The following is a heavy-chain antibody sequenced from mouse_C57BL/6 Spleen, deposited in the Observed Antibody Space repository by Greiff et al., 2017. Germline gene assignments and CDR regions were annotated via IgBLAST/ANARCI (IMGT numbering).Heavy chain of an antibody. J-gene: IGHJ4*01. CDR3: ATKSLTTGGAMDY. CDR2: IHPSDSDT. V-gene: IGHV1-74*01. Sequence: QVHVKQSGAELVKPGASVKVSCKASGYTFTSYWMPWVKQRPGQGLEWIGRIHPSDSDTNYNQKFKGKATLTVDKSSSTAYMQLSSLTSEDSAVYYCATKSLTTGGAMDYWGQGTSVTVSS. CDR1: GYTFTSYW. D-gene: IGHD1-1*01.